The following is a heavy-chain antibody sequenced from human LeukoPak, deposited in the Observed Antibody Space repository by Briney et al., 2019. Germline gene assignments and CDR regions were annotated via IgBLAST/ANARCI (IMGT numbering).Heavy chain of an antibody. V-gene: IGHV3-48*02. D-gene: IGHD3-16*01. J-gene: IGHJ3*02. CDR3: ATGGDLKALDI. CDR1: GFTFTIYT. Sequence: GGSLRLSCAASGFTFTIYTMNWVRQAPGRGLEWVSSISSTGNTIYYADSVKGRFTISRDNARNSLYLQMNSLRDEDTAFYYCATGGDLKALDIWGQGTMVTVSS. CDR2: ISSTGNTI.